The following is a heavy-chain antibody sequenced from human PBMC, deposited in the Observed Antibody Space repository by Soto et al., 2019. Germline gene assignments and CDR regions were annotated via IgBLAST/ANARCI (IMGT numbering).Heavy chain of an antibody. Sequence: GGSLRLSCAASGFTFSSYSMNWVRQAPGKGLEWVSSISSSSSYIYYADSVKGRFTISRDNAKNSLYLQMNSLRAEDTAVYYCARVSYYYDSSGSTPIDYWGQGTLVTVSS. CDR2: ISSSSSYI. D-gene: IGHD3-22*01. J-gene: IGHJ4*02. CDR1: GFTFSSYS. CDR3: ARVSYYYDSSGSTPIDY. V-gene: IGHV3-21*01.